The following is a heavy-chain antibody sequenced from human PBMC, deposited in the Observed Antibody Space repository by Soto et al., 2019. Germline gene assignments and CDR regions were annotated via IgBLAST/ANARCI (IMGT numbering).Heavy chain of an antibody. Sequence: QVQLVESGGGVVQPGRSLRLSCAASGFTFSSYPMHWVLQAPGKGLEWVAVISFDGSNKYYADSVKGRFTISRDNSKNALYLQMNTLRAEDRAVYYCVSDTALSVFDYWGQGPLVTVSS. V-gene: IGHV3-30-3*01. CDR2: ISFDGSNK. CDR3: VSDTALSVFDY. J-gene: IGHJ4*02. D-gene: IGHD4-17*01. CDR1: GFTFSSYP.